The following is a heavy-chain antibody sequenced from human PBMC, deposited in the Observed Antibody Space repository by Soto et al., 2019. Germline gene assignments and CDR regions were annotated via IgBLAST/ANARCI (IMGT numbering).Heavy chain of an antibody. Sequence: PSETLSLTCTVSGGSISSYYWSWIRQPPGKGLEWIGYIYYSGSTNYNPSLKSRVTISVDTSKNQFSLKLSSVTAADTAVYYCARDRSSCISTSCYVDYFDYWGQGTLVTVSS. J-gene: IGHJ4*02. V-gene: IGHV4-59*01. CDR3: ARDRSSCISTSCYVDYFDY. CDR1: GGSISSYY. D-gene: IGHD2-2*01. CDR2: IYYSGST.